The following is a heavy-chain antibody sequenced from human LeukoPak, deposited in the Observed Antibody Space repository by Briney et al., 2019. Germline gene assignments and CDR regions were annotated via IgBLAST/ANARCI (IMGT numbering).Heavy chain of an antibody. CDR1: GFTYDDYA. Sequence: GGSLRLSCAASGFTYDDYAMHWVRQAPGKGLEWVSGISWNSGSIGYADSVKGRFTISRDNAKNSLYLQMNSLRAEDTAVYYCAKEWELHPPPWYWGQGTLVTVSS. CDR3: AKEWELHPPPWY. V-gene: IGHV3-9*01. CDR2: ISWNSGSI. J-gene: IGHJ4*02. D-gene: IGHD1-26*01.